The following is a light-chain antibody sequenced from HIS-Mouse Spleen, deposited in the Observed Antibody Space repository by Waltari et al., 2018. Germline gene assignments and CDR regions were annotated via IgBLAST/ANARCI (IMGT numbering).Light chain of an antibody. CDR2: EDS. Sequence: SYELTQPPSVSVSPGQTARITCSGDALPKKYAYWYQQKSGQAPVLVIYEDSKRPSGVPERVSGSSSWTMATLTISGAQVEDEADYYCYSTDSSGNRVFGGGTKLTVL. CDR1: ALPKKY. V-gene: IGLV3-10*01. J-gene: IGLJ2*01. CDR3: YSTDSSGNRV.